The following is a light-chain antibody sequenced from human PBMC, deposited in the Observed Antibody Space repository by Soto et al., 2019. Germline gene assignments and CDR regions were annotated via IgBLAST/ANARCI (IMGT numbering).Light chain of an antibody. CDR1: SSDVGGFNY. V-gene: IGLV2-8*01. CDR2: EVT. Sequence: QSALTQPPSASGSPGQSVTISCTGASSDVGGFNYVSWYQQHPGKAPKLIIYEVTKRPSGVPDRFSGSKSGNTASLTVSGLLAEDEADYYCSSYVVSNNFSVFGTGTKLTVL. CDR3: SSYVVSNNFSV. J-gene: IGLJ1*01.